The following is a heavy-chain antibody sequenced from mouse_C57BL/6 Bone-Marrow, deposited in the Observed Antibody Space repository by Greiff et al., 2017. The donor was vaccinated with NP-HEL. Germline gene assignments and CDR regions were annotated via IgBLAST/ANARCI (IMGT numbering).Heavy chain of an antibody. CDR3: ARSNGDVWYFDV. CDR1: GYTFTDYY. D-gene: IGHD4-1*01. V-gene: IGHV1-76*01. J-gene: IGHJ1*03. CDR2: IYPGSGNT. Sequence: QVQLQQSGAELVRPGASVKLSCKASGYTFTDYYINWVKQRPGQGLEWIARIYPGSGNTYYNEKFKGKATLTAEKSSSTAYMQLSSLTSEDSAVYFCARSNGDVWYFDVWGTGTTVTVSS.